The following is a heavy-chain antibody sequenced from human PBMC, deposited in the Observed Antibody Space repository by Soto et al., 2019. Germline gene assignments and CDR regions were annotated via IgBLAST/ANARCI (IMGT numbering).Heavy chain of an antibody. J-gene: IGHJ3*02. D-gene: IGHD3-9*01. CDR1: GFTFSSYA. CDR3: PNREMYYDILTAPYVGAFDI. CDR2: ISGSGGST. Sequence: TGGSLRLSCAASGFTFSSYAMSWVRQAPGKGLEWVSAISGSGGSTYYADSVKGRFTISRDNSKNTLYLQMNSLRAEDTAVYYCPNREMYYDILTAPYVGAFDIWGQGTMVPVS. V-gene: IGHV3-23*01.